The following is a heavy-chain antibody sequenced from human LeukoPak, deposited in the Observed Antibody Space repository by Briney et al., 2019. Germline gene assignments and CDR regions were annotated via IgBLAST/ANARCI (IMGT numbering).Heavy chain of an antibody. V-gene: IGHV4-30-2*01. D-gene: IGHD3-10*01. Sequence: SQTLSLTCTVSGGPISSGSYYWSWIRQPPGKGLEWIGEIYHSGSTNYNPSLKSRVTISVDKSKNQFSLKLSSVTAADTAVYYCARLYGSGSPQGDYWGQGTLVTVSS. CDR2: IYHSGST. CDR1: GGPISSGSYY. CDR3: ARLYGSGSPQGDY. J-gene: IGHJ4*02.